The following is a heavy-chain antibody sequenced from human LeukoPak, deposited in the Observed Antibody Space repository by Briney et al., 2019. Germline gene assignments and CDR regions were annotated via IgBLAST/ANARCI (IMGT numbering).Heavy chain of an antibody. CDR3: ARGGVITIFGVVRRRAFDI. Sequence: PSETLSLTCAVYGGSFSGYYWSWIRQPPGKGLEWIGEINHSGSTNYNPSLKSRVTISVDTSKNQLSLKLSSVTAADTAVYYCARGGVITIFGVVRRRAFDIWGQGTMVTVSS. CDR2: INHSGST. J-gene: IGHJ3*02. CDR1: GGSFSGYY. V-gene: IGHV4-34*01. D-gene: IGHD3-3*01.